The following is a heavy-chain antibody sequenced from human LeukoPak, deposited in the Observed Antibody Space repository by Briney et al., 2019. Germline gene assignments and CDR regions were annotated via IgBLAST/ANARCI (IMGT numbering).Heavy chain of an antibody. J-gene: IGHJ4*02. V-gene: IGHV3-7*01. D-gene: IGHD3-3*01. CDR3: ARRPGDFWSGYYSGYYFDY. Sequence: GGSLRLSCAASGFTFSSYWMSWVRQAPGKGLEGVASIKQDGSEKYYVDSVKGRFTISRDNAKNSLYLQMNSLRAEDTAVYYCARRPGDFWSGYYSGYYFDYWGQGTLATVSS. CDR1: GFTFSSYW. CDR2: IKQDGSEK.